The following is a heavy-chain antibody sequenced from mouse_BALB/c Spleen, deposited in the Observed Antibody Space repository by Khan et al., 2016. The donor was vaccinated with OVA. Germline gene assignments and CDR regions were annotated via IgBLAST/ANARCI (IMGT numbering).Heavy chain of an antibody. J-gene: IGHJ1*01. CDR2: INTYTGEP. Sequence: QIQLVQSGPELKKSGETVKISCKASGYTFTNYGMNWVKQAPGKGLKWMGWINTYTGEPTYADDFKGRFAFSLETSASTAYLLINNLKNEDTASYFCASGGYWYFDVWGEGTTVTVSS. V-gene: IGHV9-3-1*01. CDR1: GYTFTNYG. D-gene: IGHD1-1*02. CDR3: ASGGYWYFDV.